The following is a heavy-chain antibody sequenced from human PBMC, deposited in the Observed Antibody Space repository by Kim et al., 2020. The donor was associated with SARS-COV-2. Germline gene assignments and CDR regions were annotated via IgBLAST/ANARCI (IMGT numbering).Heavy chain of an antibody. J-gene: IGHJ4*02. D-gene: IGHD3-3*01. Sequence: GGSLRLSCAASGFAFSNYAMSWVRQAPGKGLEWVSAMSGIGGSGGTTYYADSGMGRFTGSRDNSKNTQFLQMNSLRAADTAIYYCTNGGVDTNYHYFDYWGQGTLVTVSS. V-gene: IGHV3-23*01. CDR3: TNGGVDTNYHYFDY. CDR2: IGGSGGTT. CDR1: GFAFSNYA.